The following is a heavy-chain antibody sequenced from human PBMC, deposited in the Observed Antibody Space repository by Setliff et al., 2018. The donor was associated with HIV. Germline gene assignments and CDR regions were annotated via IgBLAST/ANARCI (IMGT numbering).Heavy chain of an antibody. J-gene: IGHJ4*02. CDR3: TRDLTGFGSIFKY. D-gene: IGHD2-21*01. V-gene: IGHV4-61*09. Sequence: SETLSLTCTVSGGSISSGSYYWSWIRQPAGKGLEWIGHIYITGDTDYNPSLKSRVTISVDKSKNQISLKMTSVTAADTAVYYCTRDLTGFGSIFKYWGQGTLVTVSS. CDR1: GGSISSGSYY. CDR2: IYITGDT.